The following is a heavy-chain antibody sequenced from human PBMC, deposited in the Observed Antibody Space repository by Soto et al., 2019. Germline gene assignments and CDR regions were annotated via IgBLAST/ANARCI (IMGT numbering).Heavy chain of an antibody. V-gene: IGHV3-30-3*01. CDR2: ISNDGSNP. D-gene: IGHD3-22*01. CDR3: ARTGYDRSGYFVEYYFDY. J-gene: IGHJ4*02. CDR1: GFTFSKYA. Sequence: GGSLRLSCAAPGFTFSKYAMHWVRQARGTGLEWVAVISNDGSNPYYADSVKGRFTISRDNSKNTLYLQMNSLREEDTAVYYCARTGYDRSGYFVEYYFDYWGQGTLVTVSS.